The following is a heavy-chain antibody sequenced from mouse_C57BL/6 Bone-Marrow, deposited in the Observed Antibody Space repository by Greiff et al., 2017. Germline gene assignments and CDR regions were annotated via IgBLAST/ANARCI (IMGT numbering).Heavy chain of an antibody. CDR3: TRRRGYAMDY. Sequence: VQLQQSGAELVRPGASVTLSCKASGYTFTDYEMHWVKQTPVHGLEWIGAIDPETGGTAYNQKFKGKALLTADKSSSTAYMELRSLTSEDSAVYYCTRRRGYAMDYWGQGTSVTVSS. CDR1: GYTFTDYE. CDR2: IDPETGGT. V-gene: IGHV1-15*01. J-gene: IGHJ4*01.